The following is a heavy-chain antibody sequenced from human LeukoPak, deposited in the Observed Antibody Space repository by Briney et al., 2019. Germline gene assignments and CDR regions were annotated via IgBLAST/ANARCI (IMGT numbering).Heavy chain of an antibody. CDR3: ARCTFYGDGDAFDL. CDR2: IIPILGIA. J-gene: IGHJ3*01. V-gene: IGHV1-69*04. D-gene: IGHD4-17*01. Sequence: ASVKVSCKASGGTFSSYAISWVRQAPGQGLEWMGRIIPILGIANYAQKFQGRVTITADKSTTTAYMELSSLRSEDTAMYYCARCTFYGDGDAFDLWGQGTMVTVSS. CDR1: GGTFSSYA.